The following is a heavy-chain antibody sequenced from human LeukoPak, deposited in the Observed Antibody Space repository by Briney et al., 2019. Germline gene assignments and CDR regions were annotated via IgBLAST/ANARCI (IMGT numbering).Heavy chain of an antibody. V-gene: IGHV3-23*01. Sequence: GGSLRLSCAASGFTFSNYAMDWVRQAPGKGLEWVSAISGSGGNTYYTDSVKGRFTISRDNSKNTLYLQMNSLRAEDTAVYYCARGVPPQPPGDFDYWGQGTLVTVSS. D-gene: IGHD2-2*01. CDR1: GFTFSNYA. J-gene: IGHJ4*02. CDR2: ISGSGGNT. CDR3: ARGVPPQPPGDFDY.